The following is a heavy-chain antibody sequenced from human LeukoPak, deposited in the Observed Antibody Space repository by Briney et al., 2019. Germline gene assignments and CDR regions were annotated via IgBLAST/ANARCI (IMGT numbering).Heavy chain of an antibody. V-gene: IGHV4-34*01. CDR2: INHSGST. Sequence: SETLCLTCAVYGGSFSGYYWSWIRQPPGEVLEWIGEINHSGSTNYNPSLKSRVTISVDTSKNQFSLKLSSVTAADTAVYYCARIVGVPPYCSGGSCYFDYWGQGTLVTVSS. CDR3: ARIVGVPPYCSGGSCYFDY. D-gene: IGHD2-15*01. CDR1: GGSFSGYY. J-gene: IGHJ4*02.